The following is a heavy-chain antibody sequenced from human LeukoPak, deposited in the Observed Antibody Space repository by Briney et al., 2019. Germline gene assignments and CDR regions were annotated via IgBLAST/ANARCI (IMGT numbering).Heavy chain of an antibody. CDR2: ISGSGGST. J-gene: IGHJ4*02. Sequence: GGSLRLSCAASGFTFSSYAMSWVRQAPGKGLEWVSAISGSGGSTYYADSVKGRFTISRDNSKNTLYLQMNSLKASDTAMYYCARRRDLYSGSYYPFDYWGQGTLVTVSS. V-gene: IGHV3-23*01. D-gene: IGHD1-26*01. CDR3: ARRRDLYSGSYYPFDY. CDR1: GFTFSSYA.